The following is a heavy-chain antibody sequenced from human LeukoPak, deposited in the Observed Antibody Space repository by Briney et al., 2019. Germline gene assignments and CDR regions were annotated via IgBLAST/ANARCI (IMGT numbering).Heavy chain of an antibody. D-gene: IGHD3-10*01. CDR1: GGSFSADY. Sequence: PSETLSLTCAVYGGSFSADYWSWIRQPPGKGLEWIGHINHSGSTNYNPSLKSRVTISVDTSKNQFSLKLSSVTAADTAVYYCARGSLRARAFDIWGQGTMVTVSS. CDR2: INHSGST. CDR3: ARGSLRARAFDI. J-gene: IGHJ3*02. V-gene: IGHV4-34*01.